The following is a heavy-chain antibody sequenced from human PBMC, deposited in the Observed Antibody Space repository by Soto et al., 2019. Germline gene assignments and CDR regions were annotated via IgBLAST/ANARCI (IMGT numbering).Heavy chain of an antibody. D-gene: IGHD6-13*01. V-gene: IGHV3-23*01. J-gene: IGHJ4*02. Sequence: PGGSLRLSCVASGFTFSSHSMTWVRQAPGKGLEWVSTIRGNGGTTYYGDSVNGRFTIARDNSKNTLYLHMNSLRAEDTAQYYCARGGYSTPYDYWGQGTLVTVSS. CDR2: IRGNGGTT. CDR3: ARGGYSTPYDY. CDR1: GFTFSSHS.